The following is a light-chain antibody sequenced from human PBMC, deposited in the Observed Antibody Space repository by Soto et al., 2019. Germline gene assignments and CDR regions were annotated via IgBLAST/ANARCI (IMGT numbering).Light chain of an antibody. CDR3: SSYTTTSTLL. J-gene: IGLJ3*02. V-gene: IGLV2-14*01. CDR1: NRDIGAYNL. Sequence: QSVLTQPASVSGSLGQSITISCTGSNRDIGAYNLVSWYQQYPDTAPKLIIYEVRNRPSGVSYRFTGSRSGNTDSLTISALQADDESTFYCSSYTTTSTLLFGGGTKLTVL. CDR2: EVR.